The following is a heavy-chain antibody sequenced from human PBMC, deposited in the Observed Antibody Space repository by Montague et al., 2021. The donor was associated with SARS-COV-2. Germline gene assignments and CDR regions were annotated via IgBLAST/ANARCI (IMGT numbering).Heavy chain of an antibody. CDR3: ARAIWHLDV. V-gene: IGHV4-4*07. Sequence: SETLSLTCSVSGDSISRYYWSWIRQSDGEGLEWIGRIYTGGHVNYNPALQSRVSMSVDTSKSQVSLNVTSVTAADTAVYYCARAIWHLDVWGRGILVTVSS. J-gene: IGHJ2*01. CDR2: IYTGGHV. CDR1: GDSISRYY.